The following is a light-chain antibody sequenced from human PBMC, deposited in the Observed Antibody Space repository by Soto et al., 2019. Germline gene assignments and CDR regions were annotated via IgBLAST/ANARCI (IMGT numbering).Light chain of an antibody. CDR3: QSYDSSLSGSRV. J-gene: IGLJ3*02. CDR1: SSDVGAYNY. V-gene: IGLV2-14*01. Sequence: QSVLTQPASVSGSPGQSITISCTGTSSDVGAYNYVSWYQHHPGKVPKLSIYEVTNRPSGVSDRFSGSKSGNTASLTISGLQAEDQADYYCQSYDSSLSGSRVFGGGTKVTVL. CDR2: EVT.